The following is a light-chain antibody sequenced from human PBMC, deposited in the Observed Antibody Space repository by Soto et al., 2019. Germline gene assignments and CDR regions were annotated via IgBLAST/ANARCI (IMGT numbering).Light chain of an antibody. CDR2: DTS. V-gene: IGKV3-11*01. J-gene: IGKJ5*01. CDR3: QQRTNRPPIT. Sequence: EIVLTQSPSTLSLSPGERATLSCSASQSVSSYLAWYQQRPGQAPRLLIFDTSNRATDIPARFSGSGSGTDFTLTISGLEPEDFAVYYCQQRTNRPPITFGQGPRLEIK. CDR1: QSVSSY.